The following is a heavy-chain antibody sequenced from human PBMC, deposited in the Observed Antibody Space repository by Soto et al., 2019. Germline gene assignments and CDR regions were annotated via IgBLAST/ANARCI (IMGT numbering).Heavy chain of an antibody. V-gene: IGHV1-18*01. D-gene: IGHD2-8*01. Sequence: QGQLVQSGGEVKKPGASVKVSCKTSGYTFSRYGINWVRQAHGQGLEWMGWISGYNGDTNYARKFQGRVTMTIDTSTTTAYMELRSLTSDVTAVYYCAKNGQPPYYYYGLDVWGQGTTVTVSS. CDR2: ISGYNGDT. CDR3: AKNGQPPYYYYGLDV. J-gene: IGHJ6*02. CDR1: GYTFSRYG.